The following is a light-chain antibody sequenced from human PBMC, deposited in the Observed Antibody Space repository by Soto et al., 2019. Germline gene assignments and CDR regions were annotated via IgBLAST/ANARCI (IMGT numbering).Light chain of an antibody. CDR1: QSVSSSY. CDR2: GAS. Sequence: LTESRHSRSLSPSESAALAFRASQSVSSSYLAWYQQKPGQAPRLLIYGASSRATGIPDRFSGSGSGTDFTLTISRLEPEDFAVYYCQQYGGSRWTFGQGTKVDI. V-gene: IGKV3-20*01. J-gene: IGKJ1*01. CDR3: QQYGGSRWT.